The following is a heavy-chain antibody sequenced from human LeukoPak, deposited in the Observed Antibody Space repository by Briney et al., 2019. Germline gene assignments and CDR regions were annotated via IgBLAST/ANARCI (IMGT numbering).Heavy chain of an antibody. Sequence: GGSLRLSCEGSGFSSSVHTMNWVRQAPGKGLEWVSSIDSNTTYIYYADSMKGRFSISRANAKNSLYLQMTTIRAEVTAVYYCAREGQGAWYWFDLWGQGTLVTVSS. J-gene: IGHJ5*02. CDR3: AREGQGAWYWFDL. V-gene: IGHV3-21*01. D-gene: IGHD6-19*01. CDR2: IDSNTTYI. CDR1: GFSSSVHT.